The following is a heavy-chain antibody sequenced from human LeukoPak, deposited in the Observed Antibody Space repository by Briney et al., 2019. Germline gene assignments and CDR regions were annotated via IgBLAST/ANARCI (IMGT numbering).Heavy chain of an antibody. J-gene: IGHJ3*02. CDR2: ISAYSGHT. CDR3: ARVYCSGGSCLDAFDI. CDR1: GYTFTSYG. D-gene: IGHD2-15*01. Sequence: ASVKGSCKASGYTFTSYGISWVRQAPGQGLEWKGWISAYSGHTYYARKLQGRVTMTTHTSTSTAYMELRRLRSDDTAVYYCARVYCSGGSCLDAFDIWGQGTMVTVSS. V-gene: IGHV1-18*01.